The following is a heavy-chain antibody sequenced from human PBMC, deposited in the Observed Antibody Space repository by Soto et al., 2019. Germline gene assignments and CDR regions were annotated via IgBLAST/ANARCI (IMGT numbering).Heavy chain of an antibody. J-gene: IGHJ6*02. Sequence: PGGSLRLSCAASGFTFSSYGMHCVRQAPGKGLEWVAVISYDGSNKYYADSVKGRFTISRDNSKNTLYLQMNSLRAEDTAVYYCAKTAGWSYYYGMEVWGQGTTVTVSS. CDR2: ISYDGSNK. D-gene: IGHD6-25*01. CDR3: AKTAGWSYYYGMEV. CDR1: GFTFSSYG. V-gene: IGHV3-30*18.